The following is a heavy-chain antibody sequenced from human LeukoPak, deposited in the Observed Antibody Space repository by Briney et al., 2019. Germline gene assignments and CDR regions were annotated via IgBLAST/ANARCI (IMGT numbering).Heavy chain of an antibody. D-gene: IGHD3-22*01. V-gene: IGHV1-18*04. J-gene: IGHJ5*02. Sequence: ASVKVSCKASGYTFTSHGIAWVRQAPGQGLEWMGWISTYNVNTNYAQKLQGRVTMTTDTSTSTAYMELRSLRSDDTAVYYCARDQYYDSKGWFDPWGQGTLVTVSS. CDR1: GYTFTSHG. CDR3: ARDQYYDSKGWFDP. CDR2: ISTYNVNT.